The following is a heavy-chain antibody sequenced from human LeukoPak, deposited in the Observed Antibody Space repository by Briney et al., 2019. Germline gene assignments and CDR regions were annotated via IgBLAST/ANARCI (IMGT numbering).Heavy chain of an antibody. D-gene: IGHD3-10*01. CDR2: ISYSGGT. J-gene: IGHJ4*01. V-gene: IGHV4-59*01. Sequence: NPSETLSLTRSVSGVSISSYYWSWIRQSPGKGLEWIGYISYSGGTNYNPSLKSRVTISLDTSKNQFSLQLSSVTAADTAVYYCVRGERLGGDYWGHGTLVTVSS. CDR1: GVSISSYY. CDR3: VRGERLGGDY.